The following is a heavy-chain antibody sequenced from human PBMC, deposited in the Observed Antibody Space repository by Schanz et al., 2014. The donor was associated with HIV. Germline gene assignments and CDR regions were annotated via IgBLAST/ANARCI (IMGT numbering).Heavy chain of an antibody. D-gene: IGHD3-22*01. CDR2: ISESGGRT. Sequence: EVQLLESGGGLVQPGGSLRLSCAASGFNFNNYAMTWVRQAPGKRLEWVSSISESGGRTYYADSVNGRFTISRDNSKNTLYLQMTTLRIDDTAVYYCAKPEYDSRGNSQSHFDYWGQGTLVTDSS. V-gene: IGHV3-23*01. J-gene: IGHJ4*02. CDR1: GFNFNNYA. CDR3: AKPEYDSRGNSQSHFDY.